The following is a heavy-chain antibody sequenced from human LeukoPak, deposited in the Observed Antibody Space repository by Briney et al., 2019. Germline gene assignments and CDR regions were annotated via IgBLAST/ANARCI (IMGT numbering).Heavy chain of an antibody. CDR2: IYSGGNT. Sequence: GSLRLSCAASGFTVSGNYMSWVRQAPGKGLEWVSVIYSGGNTYYADSVIGRFTISRDNSKNTLYLHMNSLRAEDTAVYYCASTRGWVYIDYWGQGTLVTVSS. D-gene: IGHD6-19*01. CDR3: ASTRGWVYIDY. J-gene: IGHJ4*02. V-gene: IGHV3-66*01. CDR1: GFTVSGNY.